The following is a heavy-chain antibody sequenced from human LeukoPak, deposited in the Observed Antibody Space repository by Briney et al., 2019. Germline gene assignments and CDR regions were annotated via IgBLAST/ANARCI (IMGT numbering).Heavy chain of an antibody. D-gene: IGHD2-15*01. CDR1: GYTFTVYY. CDR2: INPNSGGT. V-gene: IGHV1-2*04. J-gene: IGHJ4*02. CDR3: ARGYCSGGSCYSGVDY. Sequence: ASVRVSCKASGYTFTVYYMQWVRQAPGQGGEGVGWINPNSGGTNYAQKFRGWVTMTRDTSISTAYMELSRLRSDDTAVYYCARGYCSGGSCYSGVDYWGQGTLVTVSS.